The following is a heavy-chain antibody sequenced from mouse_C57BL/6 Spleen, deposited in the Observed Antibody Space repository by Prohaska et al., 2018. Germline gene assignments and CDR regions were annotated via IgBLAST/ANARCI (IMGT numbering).Heavy chain of an antibody. J-gene: IGHJ1*03. CDR1: GFSLTSYA. CDR2: IWTGGGT. CDR3: ARDYGSSYWYFDV. V-gene: IGHV2-9-1*01. D-gene: IGHD1-1*01. Sequence: LVAPSQSLSITCTVSGFSLTSYAISWVRQPPGKGLEWLGVIWTGGGTNYNSALTSRLSISKDNSKSQVFLKMNSLQTNDTARYYCARDYGSSYWYFDVWGTGTTVTVSS.